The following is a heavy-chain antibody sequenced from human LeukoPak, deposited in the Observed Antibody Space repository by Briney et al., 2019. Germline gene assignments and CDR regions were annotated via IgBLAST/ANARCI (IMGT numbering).Heavy chain of an antibody. J-gene: IGHJ6*02. CDR2: TYYRSKWYN. V-gene: IGHV6-1*01. CDR3: AREGRIAVAGRQPYYYGMDV. D-gene: IGHD6-19*01. Sequence: SQTLSLTCAISGDSVSSNSAAWNRIRQSPSRGLEWLGRTYYRSKWYNDYAVSVKSRITINPDTSKNQFSLQLNSVTPEDTAVYYCAREGRIAVAGRQPYYYGMDVWGQGTTVTVSS. CDR1: GDSVSSNSAA.